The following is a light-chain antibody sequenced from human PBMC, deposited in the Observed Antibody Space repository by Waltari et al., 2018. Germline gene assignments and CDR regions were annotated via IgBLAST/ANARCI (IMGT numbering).Light chain of an antibody. V-gene: IGKV3-20*01. CDR2: GAT. Sequence: EIVLTQSPGTLSLSPGERATLSCRASQSVYSRYFAWYQQKPGQAPRLLTYGATSRATCIPDRFSGSGSVTDFSLTISRLEPEDFAVYHCQHYGSSFGGGTKVEIK. CDR1: QSVYSRY. CDR3: QHYGSS. J-gene: IGKJ4*01.